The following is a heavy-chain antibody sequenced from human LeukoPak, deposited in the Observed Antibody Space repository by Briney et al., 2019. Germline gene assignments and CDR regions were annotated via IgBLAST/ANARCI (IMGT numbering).Heavy chain of an antibody. CDR3: ARRGSGYSNWFDP. V-gene: IGHV5-51*01. Sequence: GESLKISCKGSGYSFTSYWIGWVRQMPGKGLEWMGIIYPGDSDARYSPSLQGQVTISVDKSISTAYLQWSSLKASDTAMYFCARRGSGYSNWFDPWGQGTLVTVSS. J-gene: IGHJ5*02. D-gene: IGHD3-22*01. CDR2: IYPGDSDA. CDR1: GYSFTSYW.